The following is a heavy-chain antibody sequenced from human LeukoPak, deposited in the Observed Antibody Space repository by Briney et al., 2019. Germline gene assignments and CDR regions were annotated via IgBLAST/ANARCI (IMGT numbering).Heavy chain of an antibody. CDR3: ARDLEGWDYSPGNWFDP. D-gene: IGHD4-11*01. CDR1: GGTFSSYA. Sequence: ASVKVSCKASGGTFSSYAISWVRQAPGQGLERMGRIIPIFGTANYAQKFQGRVTITTDESTSTAYMELSSLRSEDTAVYYCARDLEGWDYSPGNWFDPWGQGTLVTVSS. CDR2: IIPIFGTA. J-gene: IGHJ5*02. V-gene: IGHV1-69*05.